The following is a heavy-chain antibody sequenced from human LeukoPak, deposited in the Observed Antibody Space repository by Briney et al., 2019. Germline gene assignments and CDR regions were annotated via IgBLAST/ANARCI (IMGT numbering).Heavy chain of an antibody. CDR3: ARAMIVVVITHHFDY. V-gene: IGHV3-30*03. CDR1: EFSVGSNY. D-gene: IGHD3-22*01. CDR2: ISYDGSNK. Sequence: PGGSLRLSCAASEFSVGSNYMTWVRQAPGKGLEWVAVISYDGSNKYYADSVKGRFTISRDNSKNTLYLQMNSLRAEDTAVYYCARAMIVVVITHHFDYWGQGTLVTVSS. J-gene: IGHJ4*02.